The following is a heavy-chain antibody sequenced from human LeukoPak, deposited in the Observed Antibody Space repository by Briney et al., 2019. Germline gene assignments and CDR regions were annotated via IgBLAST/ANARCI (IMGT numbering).Heavy chain of an antibody. CDR1: GYSCTSYW. CDR3: ARCGELVNDIDY. J-gene: IGHJ4*02. D-gene: IGHD3-10*01. CDR2: IYPGDSDT. Sequence: GESLKISCKGSGYSCTSYWIGWVRQMPRKGLEGMGIIYPGDSDTRYSPSFQRQVTISVDKSISTAYLQESSLKASDTAMYFCARCGELVNDIDYWGQGTLVTVSS. V-gene: IGHV5-51*01.